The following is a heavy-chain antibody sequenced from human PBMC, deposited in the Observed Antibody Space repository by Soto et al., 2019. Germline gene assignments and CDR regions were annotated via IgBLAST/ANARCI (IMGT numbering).Heavy chain of an antibody. CDR3: AVDHSSGWSYYYYGMDV. CDR1: GGTFSSYA. J-gene: IGHJ6*02. CDR2: IIPIFGTA. Sequence: VASVKVSCKASGGTFSSYAISWVRQAPGQGLEWMGGIIPIFGTANYAQKFQGRVTITADESTSTAYMELSSLRSEDTAVYYCAVDHSSGWSYYYYGMDVWGQGTTVTVSS. V-gene: IGHV1-69*13. D-gene: IGHD6-19*01.